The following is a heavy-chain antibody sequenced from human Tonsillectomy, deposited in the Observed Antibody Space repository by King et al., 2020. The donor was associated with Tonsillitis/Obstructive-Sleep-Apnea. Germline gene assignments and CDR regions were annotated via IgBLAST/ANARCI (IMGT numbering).Heavy chain of an antibody. V-gene: IGHV4-31*03. J-gene: IGHJ6*03. CDR2: IYHSESA. D-gene: IGHD2-15*01. Sequence: VQLQESGPGLVKPSQTLSLTCTVSGGSISSGGYYWSWIRQHPGKGLEWIGYIYHSESAYFSPSLKSRVTISIDTSENQFSLKLGSVTAADTAVYYCARAVVVAGNLYYYYMDVWGKGTTVTVSS. CDR1: GGSISSGGYY. CDR3: ARAVVVAGNLYYYYMDV.